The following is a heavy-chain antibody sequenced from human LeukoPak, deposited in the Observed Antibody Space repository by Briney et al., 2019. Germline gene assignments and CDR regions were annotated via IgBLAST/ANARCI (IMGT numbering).Heavy chain of an antibody. CDR2: IYYSGNT. V-gene: IGHV4-59*01. J-gene: IGHJ4*02. D-gene: IGHD3-10*01. CDR3: AAATQWFGELRSYYFDY. Sequence: SETLSLTCSVSGGSMNRYEWSCIRQPPGKGLEWIGEIYYSGNTNYNPSLKSRVIISVDKSKNKFSLNMSSVTAADTAVYYCAAATQWFGELRSYYFDYWGQGTLVTVSS. CDR1: GGSMNRYE.